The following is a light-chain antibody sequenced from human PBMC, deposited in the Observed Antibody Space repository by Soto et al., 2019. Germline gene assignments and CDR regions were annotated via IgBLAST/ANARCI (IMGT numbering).Light chain of an antibody. Sequence: SEMARPACVSGAPGQSVTVSCTGTSSDVGGYNYVSWYQQHPGKAPKLMIYEVSNRPSGVSNRFSGSKSGNTASLTISGLQAEDEADYYCSSYTSSSNLHVFGTGTKVTV. J-gene: IGLJ1*01. CDR1: SSDVGGYNY. CDR3: SSYTSSSNLHV. CDR2: EVS. V-gene: IGLV2-14*01.